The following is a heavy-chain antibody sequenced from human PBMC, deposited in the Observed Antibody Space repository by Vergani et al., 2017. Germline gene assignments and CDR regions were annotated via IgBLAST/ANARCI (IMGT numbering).Heavy chain of an antibody. CDR1: GFTFSSYG. Sequence: VQLLESGGGLVQPGGSLRLSCAASGFTFSSYGMHWVRQAPGKGLEWVAVIWYDGNNKYYADSVKGRLTISGDNSKNTLYLQMRSLRAEATAVYYCARGRSGNYLMAFWGQGTLVTVSS. CDR2: IWYDGNNK. V-gene: IGHV3-33*08. D-gene: IGHD1-26*01. CDR3: ARGRSGNYLMAF. J-gene: IGHJ4*02.